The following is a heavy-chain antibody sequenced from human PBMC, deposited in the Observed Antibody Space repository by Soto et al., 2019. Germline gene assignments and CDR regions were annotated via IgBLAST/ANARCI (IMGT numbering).Heavy chain of an antibody. V-gene: IGHV3-11*01. Sequence: SLSLSCAASGFTVSSNYMSWIRQAPGKGLEWISYISGGGSPIDYADSVQGRFTISRDSAQNSVYLQMNSLRVEDTAVYYCARADPTYSLARLDYWGQGTLVTVSS. J-gene: IGHJ4*02. D-gene: IGHD2-15*01. CDR1: GFTVSSNY. CDR3: ARADPTYSLARLDY. CDR2: ISGGGSPI.